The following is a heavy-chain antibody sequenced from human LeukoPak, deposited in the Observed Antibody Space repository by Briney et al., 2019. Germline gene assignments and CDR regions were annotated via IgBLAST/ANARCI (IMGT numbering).Heavy chain of an antibody. CDR2: ISGSGGST. J-gene: IGHJ4*02. CDR1: GFTFSSYA. Sequence: GGSLRPSCAASGFTFSSYAMSWVRQAPGKGLEWVSAISGSGGSTYYADSVKGRFTISRDNSKNTLYLQMNSLRAEDTAVYYCAKDRSYYYDSSGYFDYWGQGTLVTVSS. D-gene: IGHD3-22*01. CDR3: AKDRSYYYDSSGYFDY. V-gene: IGHV3-23*01.